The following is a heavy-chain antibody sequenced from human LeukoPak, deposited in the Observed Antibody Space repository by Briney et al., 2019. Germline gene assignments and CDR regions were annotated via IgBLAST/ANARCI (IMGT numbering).Heavy chain of an antibody. CDR2: ITSSSSYT. V-gene: IGHV3-21*01. J-gene: IGHJ6*03. CDR1: GFTFSTYN. CDR3: ARDPYNGNYGDSYYYYMDV. D-gene: IGHD1-26*01. Sequence: GGSLRLSCAASGFTFSTYNMNWVRQAPGKGLEWVSSITSSSSYTFYADSVKGRFTISRDNAKSSLYLQMNSLRAEDTAIYYCARDPYNGNYGDSYYYYMDVWGKGTTVAISS.